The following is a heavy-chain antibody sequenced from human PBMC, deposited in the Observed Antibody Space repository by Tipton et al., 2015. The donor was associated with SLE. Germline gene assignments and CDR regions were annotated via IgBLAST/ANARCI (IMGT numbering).Heavy chain of an antibody. D-gene: IGHD3-22*01. CDR1: GFRFRNFG. J-gene: IGHJ4*02. Sequence: SLRLSCAASGFRFRNFGMHWVRQAPGKGLEWVAVIWYDGSKKYYADTVKGRFIISRDNVEKTLYLQMYSLRVEDTAVYYCVRDPSTPRNYFDTSGYYSGYFDSWGQGTLVSVSS. CDR3: VRDPSTPRNYFDTSGYYSGYFDS. V-gene: IGHV3-33*01. CDR2: IWYDGSKK.